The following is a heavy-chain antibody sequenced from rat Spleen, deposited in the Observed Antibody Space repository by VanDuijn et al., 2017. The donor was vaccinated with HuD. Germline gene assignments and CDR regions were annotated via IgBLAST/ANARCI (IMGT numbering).Heavy chain of an antibody. V-gene: IGHV5-29*01. Sequence: EVQLVESGGGLVQPGRSLKLSCAASGLTLSNFAMAWVRQAPTKGLEWVATISLDGSSTYYRDSVKGRFTISRDNAKNTQYLQMDSLRSEDTATYYCARHRDWERYFDYWGQGVMVTVSS. CDR3: ARHRDWERYFDY. D-gene: IGHD5-1*01. J-gene: IGHJ2*01. CDR1: GLTLSNFA. CDR2: ISLDGSST.